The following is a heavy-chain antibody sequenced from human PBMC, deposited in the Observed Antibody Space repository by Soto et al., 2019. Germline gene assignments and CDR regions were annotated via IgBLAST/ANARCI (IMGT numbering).Heavy chain of an antibody. CDR3: ARVQSGYDFAY. CDR1: GYTFTNYG. J-gene: IGHJ4*02. D-gene: IGHD5-12*01. V-gene: IGHV1-18*01. Sequence: QVQLVQSGAEVKKPGASVKVSCKASGYTFTNYGINWVRQAPGQGLAWMGWISSNNGNTHYAQKLQGRVTMTTDTSTSTAYMELRSLRSDDTAVYYCARVQSGYDFAYWGQGTLVTVSS. CDR2: ISSNNGNT.